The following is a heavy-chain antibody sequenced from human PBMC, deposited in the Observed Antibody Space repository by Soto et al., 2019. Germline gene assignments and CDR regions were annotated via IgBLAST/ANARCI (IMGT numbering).Heavy chain of an antibody. CDR1: SGSISSYY. J-gene: IGHJ4*02. V-gene: IGHV4-59*01. CDR3: ARGYCSSTSCYEFDY. CDR2: IYYSGNT. D-gene: IGHD2-2*01. Sequence: SETLSLTCTFSSGSISSYYWNWIRQPPGKGLEWIGSIYYSGNTNYSPSLKSRVTISVDTSKKQFSLKLTSVTAADTAMYYCARGYCSSTSCYEFDYWGQGNLVTVSS.